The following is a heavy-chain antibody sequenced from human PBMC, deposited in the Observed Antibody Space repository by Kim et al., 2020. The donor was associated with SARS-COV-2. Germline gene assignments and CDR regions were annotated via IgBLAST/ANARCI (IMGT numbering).Heavy chain of an antibody. CDR1: GFTFSSYG. CDR3: AKDLYGGCPGGCSCYGHYYGMDV. J-gene: IGHJ6*02. CDR2: ISYDGSNN. Sequence: GGSLRLSCAASGFTFSSYGMHWVRQAPGKGLEWVAVISYDGSNNYYADSVKGRSTISRDNSKNTLYLQMNSLSAEDTAVYYCAKDLYGGCPGGCSCYGHYYGMDVWGQGTTVTVSS. D-gene: IGHD2-15*01. V-gene: IGHV3-30*18.